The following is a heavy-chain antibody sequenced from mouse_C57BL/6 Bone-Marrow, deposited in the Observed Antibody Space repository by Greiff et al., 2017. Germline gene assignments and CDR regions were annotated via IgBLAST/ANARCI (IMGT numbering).Heavy chain of an antibody. CDR1: GSTFTSYG. CDR3: ARRVTTVVAKTAYWYFDV. CDR2: IYPRSGNT. D-gene: IGHD1-1*01. J-gene: IGHJ1*03. Sequence: QVQLQQSGAELARPGASVKLSCKASGSTFTSYGISWVKQRTGQGLEWIGEIYPRSGNTYYNEKFKGKATLTADKSSSTAYMELRSLTSEDSAVYFCARRVTTVVAKTAYWYFDVWGTGTTVTVSS. V-gene: IGHV1-81*01.